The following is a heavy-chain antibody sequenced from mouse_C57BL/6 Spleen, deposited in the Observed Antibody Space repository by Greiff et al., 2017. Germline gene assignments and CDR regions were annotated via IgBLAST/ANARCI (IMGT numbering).Heavy chain of an antibody. Sequence: QVQLQQPGAELVKPGASVKLSCKASGYTFTSYWMHWVKQRPGQGLEWIGMIHPNSGSTNYNEKFKSKATLTVDKSSSTAYMQLSSLTSEDSAVYYCARGTPYYGNSYYAMDYWGQGTSVTVSS. J-gene: IGHJ4*01. CDR1: GYTFTSYW. CDR3: ARGTPYYGNSYYAMDY. D-gene: IGHD2-10*01. V-gene: IGHV1-64*01. CDR2: IHPNSGST.